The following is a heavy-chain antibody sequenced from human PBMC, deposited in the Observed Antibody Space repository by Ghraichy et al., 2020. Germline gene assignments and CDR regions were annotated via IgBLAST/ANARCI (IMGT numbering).Heavy chain of an antibody. CDR1: GYTFTGYY. D-gene: IGHD3-3*01. CDR2: INPNSGGT. Sequence: ASVKVSCKASGYTFTGYYMHWVRQAPGQGLEWMGRINPNSGGTNYAQKFQGRVTMTRDTSISTAYMELSRLRSDDTAVYYCAREGEAVLRFLEWLYSGPFDYWGQGTLVTVSS. CDR3: AREGEAVLRFLEWLYSGPFDY. V-gene: IGHV1-2*06. J-gene: IGHJ4*02.